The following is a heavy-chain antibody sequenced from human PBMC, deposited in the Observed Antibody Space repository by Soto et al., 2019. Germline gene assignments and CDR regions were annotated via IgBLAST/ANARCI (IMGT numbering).Heavy chain of an antibody. CDR3: ARGSGWIQLWFRGGWWFDP. Sequence: SETLSLTCAVYGGSFSGYYWSWIRQPPGKGLEWIGEINHSGSTNYNPSLKSRVTISVDTSKNQFSLKLSSVTAADTAVYYCARGSGWIQLWFRGGWWFDPWGQGTLVTVSS. D-gene: IGHD5-18*01. CDR2: INHSGST. CDR1: GGSFSGYY. V-gene: IGHV4-34*01. J-gene: IGHJ5*02.